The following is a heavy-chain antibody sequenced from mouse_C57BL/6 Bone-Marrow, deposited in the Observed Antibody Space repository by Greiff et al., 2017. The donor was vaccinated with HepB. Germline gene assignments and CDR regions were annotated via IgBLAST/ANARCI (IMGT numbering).Heavy chain of an antibody. J-gene: IGHJ1*03. Sequence: EVHLVESGGGLVQPKGSLKLSCAASGFSFNTYAMNWVRQAPGKGLEWVARIRSKSNNYATYYADSVKDRFTISRDDSESMLYLQMNNLKTEDTAMYYCVRSPITTVVATEYFDVWGTGTTVTVSS. CDR3: VRSPITTVVATEYFDV. CDR1: GFSFNTYA. D-gene: IGHD1-1*01. CDR2: IRSKSNNYAT. V-gene: IGHV10-1*01.